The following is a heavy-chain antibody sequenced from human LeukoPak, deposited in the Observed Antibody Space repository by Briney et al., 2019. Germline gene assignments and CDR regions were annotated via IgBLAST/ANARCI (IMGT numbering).Heavy chain of an antibody. CDR2: INHSGST. J-gene: IGHJ3*02. D-gene: IGHD3-10*01. CDR3: VREPQRVYAFDI. CDR1: GGSFSGYY. Sequence: PSETLSLTCAAYGGSFSGYYWSWIRQPPGKGLEWIGAINHSGSTNYNPSLKSRVTISVDTSKNQFSLKLISITPADTAAAYCVREPQRVYAFDIWGRGTMVTVSS. V-gene: IGHV4-34*01.